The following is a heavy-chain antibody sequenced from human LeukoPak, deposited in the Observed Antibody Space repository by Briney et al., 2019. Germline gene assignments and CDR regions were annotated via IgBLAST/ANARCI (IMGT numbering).Heavy chain of an antibody. J-gene: IGHJ4*02. CDR1: GFTFSSYA. Sequence: GGSLRLSCAASGFTFSSYAMSWVRQAPGKGLERVSAISGSGGSTYYADSVKGRFTISRDNSKNTLYLQMNSLRAEDTAVYYCAKRDEDYGSGSYYNHYFDYWGQGTLVTVSS. V-gene: IGHV3-23*01. D-gene: IGHD3-10*01. CDR3: AKRDEDYGSGSYYNHYFDY. CDR2: ISGSGGST.